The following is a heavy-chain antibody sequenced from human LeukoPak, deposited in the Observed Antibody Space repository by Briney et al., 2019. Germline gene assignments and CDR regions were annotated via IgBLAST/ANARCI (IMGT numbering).Heavy chain of an antibody. D-gene: IGHD6-6*01. CDR3: ARESAYSSSPVDY. V-gene: IGHV1-3*01. CDR2: INAGNGNT. J-gene: IGHJ4*02. CDR1: GYTFTSYA. Sequence: ASVKVSCKASGYTFTSYAMHWVRQAPGQRLEWMGWINAGNGNTKYSQKFQGRVTMTTDTSTSTAYMELRSLRSDDTAVYYCARESAYSSSPVDYWGQGTLVTVSS.